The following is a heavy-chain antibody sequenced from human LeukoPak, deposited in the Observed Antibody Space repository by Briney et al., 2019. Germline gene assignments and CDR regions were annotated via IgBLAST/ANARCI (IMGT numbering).Heavy chain of an antibody. J-gene: IGHJ5*02. Sequence: ASVKVSCKASGYTFTSYGISWVRQAPGQGLEWMGWISAYNGNTNYAQKFQGRVTMTRNTSISTAYMELRSLRSEDTAVYYCARGPNKSDGGNSGSAWFDPWGQGTLVTVSS. V-gene: IGHV1-18*01. CDR2: ISAYNGNT. CDR3: ARGPNKSDGGNSGSAWFDP. D-gene: IGHD4-23*01. CDR1: GYTFTSYG.